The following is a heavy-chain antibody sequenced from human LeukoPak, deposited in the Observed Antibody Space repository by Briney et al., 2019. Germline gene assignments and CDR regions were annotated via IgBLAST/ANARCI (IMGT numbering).Heavy chain of an antibody. J-gene: IGHJ4*02. CDR3: ARHYGRWKVEPTSYFDY. CDR1: GGSISGQH. Sequence: SETLSLTCIVSGGSISGQHWSWIRQPPGKGLEWIGYIHDSGSTNYNPSLRSRATISVDMSKNQFSLQLSSVTAADTAVYYCARHYGRWKVEPTSYFDYWGQGTLVTVSS. CDR2: IHDSGST. V-gene: IGHV4-59*08. D-gene: IGHD1-26*01.